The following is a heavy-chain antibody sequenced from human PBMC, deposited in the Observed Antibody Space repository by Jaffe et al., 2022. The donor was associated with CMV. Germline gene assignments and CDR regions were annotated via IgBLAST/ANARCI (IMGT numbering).Heavy chain of an antibody. D-gene: IGHD3-16*01. CDR3: TSALGGVTSPRSYYAMDV. CDR2: IYSGGST. J-gene: IGHJ6*02. V-gene: IGHV3-53*01. Sequence: EVQLVESGGGLIQPGGSLRLSCAASGFTVSSNYMNWVRQAPGKGLEWVSVIYSGGSTYYADSVKGRFTISRDNSKNTVSLQMSSLRAEDTAVYYCTSALGGVTSPRSYYAMDVWGQGTTVTVSS. CDR1: GFTVSSNY.